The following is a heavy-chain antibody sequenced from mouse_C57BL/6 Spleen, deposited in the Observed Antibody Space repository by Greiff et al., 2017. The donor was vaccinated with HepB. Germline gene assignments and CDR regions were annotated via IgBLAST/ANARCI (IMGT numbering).Heavy chain of an antibody. Sequence: EVKVEESGAELVKPGASVKLSCTASGFNIKDYYMHWVKQRTEQGLEWIGRIDPEDGEPKYAPKFQGKATITADTSSNTAYLQLSSMTSEDTAVYYCAREYDGGMDYWGQGTSVTVSS. J-gene: IGHJ4*01. CDR2: IDPEDGEP. CDR3: AREYDGGMDY. CDR1: GFNIKDYY. D-gene: IGHD2-14*01. V-gene: IGHV14-2*01.